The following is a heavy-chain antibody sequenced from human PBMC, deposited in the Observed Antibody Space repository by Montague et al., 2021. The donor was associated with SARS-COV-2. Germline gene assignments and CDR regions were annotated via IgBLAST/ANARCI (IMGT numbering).Heavy chain of an antibody. J-gene: IGHJ6*02. CDR3: ARYASSSRWLRGRERYHFYPMDI. CDR2: INDSGST. V-gene: IGHV4-34*01. D-gene: IGHD1-1*01. CDR1: GGSFSGFY. Sequence: SETLSPTCTIHGGSFSGGSFSGFYWNWVRQAPGKGLEWIGEINDSGSTNYKPSLRSRVTISVDKSDNQLPLSLRSVTAADTGVYYCARYASSSRWLRGRERYHFYPMDIWGQGTTVTVSS.